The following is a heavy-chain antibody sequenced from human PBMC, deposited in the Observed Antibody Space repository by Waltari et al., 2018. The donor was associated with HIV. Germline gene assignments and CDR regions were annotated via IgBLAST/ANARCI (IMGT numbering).Heavy chain of an antibody. D-gene: IGHD6-13*01. J-gene: IGHJ4*02. CDR1: GFTLSSYG. CDR3: ARKYSSSWGAPFDY. Sequence: QLQLVESGGGVVQPGRSLRLSCATSGFTLSSYGMHWVRQAPGKWLEWVTVIWYDGSKKYYADSVKGRFTISRDNSKNTLYLQMNSLRIEDTAVYYCARKYSSSWGAPFDYWGQGTLVTVSS. V-gene: IGHV3-33*01. CDR2: IWYDGSKK.